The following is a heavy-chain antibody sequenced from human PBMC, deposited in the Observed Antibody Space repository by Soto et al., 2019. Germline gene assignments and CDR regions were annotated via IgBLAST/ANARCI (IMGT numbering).Heavy chain of an antibody. CDR2: IYYSGST. J-gene: IGHJ4*02. CDR1: GGSISSSSYY. D-gene: IGHD6-19*01. V-gene: IGHV4-39*01. Sequence: SETLSLTCTVSGGSISSSSYYWGWIRQPPGKGLEWIGSIYYSGSTYYNPSLKSRVTISVDTSKNQFSLKLSSVTAADTAVYYCARGSSSSGWYNLALFDYWGQGTLVTVSS. CDR3: ARGSSSSGWYNLALFDY.